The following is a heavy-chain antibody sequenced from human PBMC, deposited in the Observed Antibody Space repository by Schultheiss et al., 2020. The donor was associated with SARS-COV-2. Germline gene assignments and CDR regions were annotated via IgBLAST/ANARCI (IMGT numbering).Heavy chain of an antibody. CDR3: AREGSSAYFDY. CDR2: IHYSGST. Sequence: SETLSLTCTVSGGSISSGDYYWSWIRQPPGKGLEWIGYIHYSGSTYYNPSLKSRVTISIDTSKNQFSLKLSSVTAADTAVYYCAREGSSAYFDYWGQGTLVTVSS. D-gene: IGHD6-6*01. CDR1: GGSISSGDYY. J-gene: IGHJ4*02. V-gene: IGHV4-30-4*01.